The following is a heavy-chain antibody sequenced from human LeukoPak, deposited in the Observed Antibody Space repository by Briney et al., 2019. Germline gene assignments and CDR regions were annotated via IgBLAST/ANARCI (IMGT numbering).Heavy chain of an antibody. V-gene: IGHV3-72*01. Sequence: PGGSLRLSCAASGFTFSDHYMDWVRQAPGKRLEWVGRTRNKANSYTTEYAASVKGRFTISRDDSKNSLCLQMNSLKTEDTAVYYCARESGLSAFDYWGQETLVTVSS. D-gene: IGHD2-15*01. CDR3: ARESGLSAFDY. J-gene: IGHJ4*02. CDR2: TRNKANSYTT. CDR1: GFTFSDHY.